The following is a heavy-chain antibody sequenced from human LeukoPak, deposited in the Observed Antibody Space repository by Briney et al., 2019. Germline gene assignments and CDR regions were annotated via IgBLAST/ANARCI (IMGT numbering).Heavy chain of an antibody. D-gene: IGHD4-11*01. V-gene: IGHV1-18*01. CDR3: ARDWPTVITDY. CDR2: IRADNGDT. Sequence: GASVKVSCKTSGYTFTSRGISWVRQAPGQGLEWMGWIRADNGDTKYAQKFQDRLTVTTDTSTGAAYMELRSLSADDTAVYYCARDWPTVITDYWGQGTLVTVSS. CDR1: GYTFTSRG. J-gene: IGHJ4*02.